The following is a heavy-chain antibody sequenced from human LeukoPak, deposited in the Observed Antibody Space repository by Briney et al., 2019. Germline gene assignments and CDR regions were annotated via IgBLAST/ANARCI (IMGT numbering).Heavy chain of an antibody. V-gene: IGHV4-34*01. D-gene: IGHD4-11*01. CDR2: INHSGST. CDR1: GGSFSGYY. Sequence: PSETLSLTCAVYGGSFSGYYWSWIRQPPGKGLEWIGEINHSGSTNYNPSLKSRVTISVDTSKNQFSLKLSSVTAADTAVYYCARAPWAYGNYVHAFDIWGQGTMVTVSS. CDR3: ARAPWAYGNYVHAFDI. J-gene: IGHJ3*02.